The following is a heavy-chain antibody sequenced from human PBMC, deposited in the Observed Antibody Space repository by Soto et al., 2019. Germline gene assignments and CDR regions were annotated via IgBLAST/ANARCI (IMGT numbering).Heavy chain of an antibody. Sequence: AETLSLTCTVSGGSISSYYWSWIRQPAGKGLEWIGRIYTSGSTNYNPSLKSRVTMSVDTSKNQFSLKLSYVTAADTAVYYCARDGVAGHGMDVWGQGTTVTVSS. CDR3: ARDGVAGHGMDV. CDR2: IYTSGST. CDR1: GGSISSYY. V-gene: IGHV4-4*07. D-gene: IGHD6-19*01. J-gene: IGHJ6*02.